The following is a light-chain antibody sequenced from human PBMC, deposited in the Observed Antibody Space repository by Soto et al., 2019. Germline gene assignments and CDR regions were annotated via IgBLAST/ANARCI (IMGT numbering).Light chain of an antibody. Sequence: QSVLTQPRSVSGSPGQSVTISCTGTSSDFGDYNYVSWYQQHPGKTPKLMIYDVSKRPSGVPDRFSGSKSGNTASLTISGLQAEDEADYYCCSYAGTYPHVVFGGGTKATVL. J-gene: IGLJ2*01. CDR3: CSYAGTYPHVV. V-gene: IGLV2-11*01. CDR2: DVS. CDR1: SSDFGDYNY.